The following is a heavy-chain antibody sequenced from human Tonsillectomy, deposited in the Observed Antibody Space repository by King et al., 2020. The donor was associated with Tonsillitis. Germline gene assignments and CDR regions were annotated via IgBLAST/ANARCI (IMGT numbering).Heavy chain of an antibody. D-gene: IGHD3-3*01. CDR1: GGSFSGYY. CDR3: ARGFYTKRTFDI. V-gene: IGHV4-34*01. J-gene: IGHJ3*02. CDR2: VHHSGSS. Sequence: VQLQQWGAGLLKPSETLSLTCSVYGGSFSGYYWSWIRQSPGKGLEWIGEVHHSGSSKYNPSRTSRVTMSADTSKNQFSLRLSPVTAADTAVYFCARGFYTKRTFDIWGQGTLVTVSS.